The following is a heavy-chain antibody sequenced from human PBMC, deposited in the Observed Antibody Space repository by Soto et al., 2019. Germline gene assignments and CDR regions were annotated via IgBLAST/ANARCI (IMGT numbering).Heavy chain of an antibody. CDR1: GYTFISYA. V-gene: IGHV1-18*01. Sequence: VKVSCKAAGYTFISYAIHWVRQAPGQRLEWMGWISAYNGNTNYAQKLQGRVTMTTDTSTSTAYMELRSLRSDDTAVYYCARLVGATTDYWGQGTLVTVSS. D-gene: IGHD1-26*01. J-gene: IGHJ4*02. CDR3: ARLVGATTDY. CDR2: ISAYNGNT.